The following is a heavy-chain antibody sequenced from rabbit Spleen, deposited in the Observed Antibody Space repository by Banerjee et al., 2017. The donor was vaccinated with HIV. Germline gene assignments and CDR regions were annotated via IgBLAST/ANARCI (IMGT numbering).Heavy chain of an antibody. CDR1: GFSLSASDF. J-gene: IGHJ4*01. CDR2: VYTGSSGKT. CDR3: ARDLDGVIGWNFGW. V-gene: IGHV1S45*01. D-gene: IGHD1-1*01. Sequence: QEQVVESGGGLVQPEGSLTLTCTASGFSLSASDFIYWVCQAPGKGLEWIACVYTGSSGKTYYASWAKGRFAISKAASTTVTLQMTSLTAADTATYFCARDLDGVIGWNFGWWGPGTLVTVS.